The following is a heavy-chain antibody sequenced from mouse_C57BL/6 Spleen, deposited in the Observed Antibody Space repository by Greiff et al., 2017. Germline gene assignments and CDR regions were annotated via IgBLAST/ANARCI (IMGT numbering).Heavy chain of an antibody. CDR2: IYPGDGDT. Sequence: QVQLQQSGAELVKPGASVTISCKASGYAFSSYWMNWVKQRPGKGLEWIGQIYPGDGDTNYNGKFKGKATLTADKSSSTAYMQLSSLTSEDSAVYFCARGGSKPSFDYWGQGTTLTVSS. CDR3: ARGGSKPSFDY. D-gene: IGHD2-5*01. J-gene: IGHJ2*01. CDR1: GYAFSSYW. V-gene: IGHV1-80*01.